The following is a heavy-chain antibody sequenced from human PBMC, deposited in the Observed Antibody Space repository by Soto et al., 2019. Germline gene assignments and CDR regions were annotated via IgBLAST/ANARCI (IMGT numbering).Heavy chain of an antibody. CDR2: IYSGGST. V-gene: IGHV3-53*04. CDR1: GFTVSSNY. D-gene: IGHD1-20*01. Sequence: EVQLVESGGGLVQPGGSLRLSCAASGFTVSSNYMSWVRQAPGKGLEWVSVIYSGGSTYYADSVKGRFTISRHNSKNTLYLQMNSLRAEDTAVYYCAREKVGNWNDGGAGGVFDIWGQGTMVTVSS. CDR3: AREKVGNWNDGGAGGVFDI. J-gene: IGHJ3*02.